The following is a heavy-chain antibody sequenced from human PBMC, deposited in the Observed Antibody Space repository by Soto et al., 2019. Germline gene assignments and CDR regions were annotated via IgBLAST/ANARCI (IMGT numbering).Heavy chain of an antibody. V-gene: IGHV1-8*01. CDR3: ARGPGIAAAGTNDAFDI. CDR1: GYTFTSYD. J-gene: IGHJ3*02. D-gene: IGHD6-13*01. Sequence: QVQLVQSGAEVKKPGASVKVSCKASGYTFTSYDINWVRQATGQGLEWMGWMNPNSGNTGYAQKFQGRVTMTRNTXXXXAXXELSSLXXXXXXXYYCARGPGIAAAGTNDAFDIWGQGTMVTVSS. CDR2: MNPNSGNT.